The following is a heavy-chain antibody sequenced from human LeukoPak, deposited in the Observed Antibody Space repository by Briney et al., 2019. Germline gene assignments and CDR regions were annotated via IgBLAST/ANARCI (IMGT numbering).Heavy chain of an antibody. CDR2: IYYSGST. CDR1: GGSISSGDYY. J-gene: IGHJ4*02. D-gene: IGHD3-10*01. V-gene: IGHV4-30-4*08. Sequence: SQTLSLTCTVSGGSISSGDYYWSWIRQPPGKGLEWLGYIYYSGSTYYNPSLKSRVTISVDTSKNQFSLKLISVTAADTAVYYCFRGVTMVRGHRGFDYWGRGTLVTVSS. CDR3: FRGVTMVRGHRGFDY.